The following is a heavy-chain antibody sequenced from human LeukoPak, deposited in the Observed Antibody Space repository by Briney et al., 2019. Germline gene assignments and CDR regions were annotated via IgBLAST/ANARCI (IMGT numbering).Heavy chain of an antibody. D-gene: IGHD1-26*01. V-gene: IGHV3-30-3*01. CDR2: ISYDGSNK. Sequence: GGSLRLSCAASGFTFSSYAMHWVRQAPGKGLEWVAVISYDGSNKYYADSVKGRSTISRDNSKNTLYLQMNSLRAEDTAVYYCARGGEWELPWSFDYWGQGTLVTVSS. CDR3: ARGGEWELPWSFDY. J-gene: IGHJ4*02. CDR1: GFTFSSYA.